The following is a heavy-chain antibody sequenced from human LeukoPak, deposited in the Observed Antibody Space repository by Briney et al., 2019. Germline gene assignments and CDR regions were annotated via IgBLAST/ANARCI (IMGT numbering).Heavy chain of an antibody. CDR2: IYSTGRS. D-gene: IGHD5-12*01. CDR1: GGSISNYF. CDR3: ARDGPRSGYDLGHFDN. V-gene: IGHV4-4*07. J-gene: IGHJ4*02. Sequence: SETLSLTCTVSGGSISNYFWSWVRQPAGKGLEWIGRIYSTGRSDYNPSLKSRITISVDTSKNQFSLKLSPVTAADTAVYYCARDGPRSGYDLGHFDNLGQGTLVTASS.